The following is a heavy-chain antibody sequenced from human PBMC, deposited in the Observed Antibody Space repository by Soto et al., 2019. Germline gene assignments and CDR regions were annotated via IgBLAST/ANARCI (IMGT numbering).Heavy chain of an antibody. V-gene: IGHV3-7*05. CDR3: VLSRLYSWEY. J-gene: IGHJ4*01. CDR2: IRPDGNEQ. CDR1: GLPFNNYW. D-gene: IGHD2-8*01. Sequence: VQLVESGGELVQPGGSLRLSCAASGLPFNNYWMSWVRQAPGKGLEWVANIRPDGNEQHYADSVKGRFIFSRDNAMSSVTPQMNNLRVDDTVVYYCVLSRLYSWEYWGHGSLLPASS.